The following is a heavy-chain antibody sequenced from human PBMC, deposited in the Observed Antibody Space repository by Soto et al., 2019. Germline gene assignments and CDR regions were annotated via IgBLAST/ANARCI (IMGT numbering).Heavy chain of an antibody. Sequence: QVQLVQCGAEVKKPGSSVKVSCKASGGVFRNYAINWVRQAPGQGLEWMGGIIPVFGTADYPQKFQGRVTITADESSTTAYMELTSLKTEDTAVYFCARDRWGSYSFDSWGQGTLVTVAS. CDR3: ARDRWGSYSFDS. V-gene: IGHV1-69*01. D-gene: IGHD1-26*01. CDR1: GGVFRNYA. J-gene: IGHJ5*01. CDR2: IIPVFGTA.